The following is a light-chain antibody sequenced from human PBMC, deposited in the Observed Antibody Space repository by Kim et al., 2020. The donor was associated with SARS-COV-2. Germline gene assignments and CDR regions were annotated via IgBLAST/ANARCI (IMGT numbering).Light chain of an antibody. V-gene: IGKV3-11*01. Sequence: DIVLTQSPVTLSLSPEERATLSCRASQSVNSFLAWYQHKPGQAPRHLIYDASKRATGIPARFGGSGSGTEYTLTISSLEPDDSAVYYCQQRTNWPLITFGQGTRLEIK. J-gene: IGKJ5*01. CDR3: QQRTNWPLIT. CDR2: DAS. CDR1: QSVNSF.